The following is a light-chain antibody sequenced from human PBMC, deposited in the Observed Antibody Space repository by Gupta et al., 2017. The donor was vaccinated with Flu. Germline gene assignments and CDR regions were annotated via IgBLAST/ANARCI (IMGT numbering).Light chain of an antibody. CDR1: SSDVGGYNY. J-gene: IGLJ2*01. CDR3: CSYAGRSPVI. Sequence: QSALTQPRSVSGSPGQSVTISCTGTSSDVGGYNYVSWYQHYLGKAPKLIIHDVSQRPSGVPDRFSGSKSGNTASLTISGRQAEDEATYYCCSYAGRSPVIFGGGTKLTVL. V-gene: IGLV2-11*01. CDR2: DVS.